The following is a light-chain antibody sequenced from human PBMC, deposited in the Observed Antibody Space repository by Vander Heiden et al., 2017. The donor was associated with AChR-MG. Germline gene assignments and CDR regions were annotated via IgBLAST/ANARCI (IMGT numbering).Light chain of an antibody. Sequence: QSVLTQPPSASGTPGQSVTISCSGSSSNIGGNTVSWYQQFPGTAPKLLIYSNNQRPSGVPDRFSGSKSGTSASLAISGLQSEDEADYYCAAWDGSLNAVLFGGGTKLTVL. V-gene: IGLV1-44*01. J-gene: IGLJ2*01. CDR1: SSNIGGNT. CDR2: SNN. CDR3: AAWDGSLNAVL.